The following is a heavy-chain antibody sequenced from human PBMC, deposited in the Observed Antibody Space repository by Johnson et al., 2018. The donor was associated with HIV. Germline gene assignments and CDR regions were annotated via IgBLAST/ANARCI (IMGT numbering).Heavy chain of an antibody. CDR2: ISSSGTTV. CDR3: ARAAYVHYDILDDASDI. CDR1: GFTFSDYY. Sequence: QVQLVESGGGLVQPGRSLKLSCAASGFTFSDYYMSWIRQTPGKGLEWVSYISSSGTTVYSADSVKGRFTISRDNSKNTLYLQMNSLRAEDTAVYYCARAAYVHYDILDDASDIWGRGTMVTVSS. D-gene: IGHD3-9*01. V-gene: IGHV3-11*04. J-gene: IGHJ3*02.